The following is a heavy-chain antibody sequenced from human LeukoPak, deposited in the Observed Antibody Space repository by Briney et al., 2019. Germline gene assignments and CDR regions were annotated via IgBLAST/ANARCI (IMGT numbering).Heavy chain of an antibody. D-gene: IGHD3-16*01. CDR1: GGSFSGYY. V-gene: IGHV4-34*01. CDR2: INHSGST. J-gene: IGHJ5*02. CDR3: ARVLIPLFNWFDP. Sequence: PSETLSLTCAVYGGSFSGYYWSWIRQPPGKGLEWIGEINHSGSTNYNPSLKSRVTISVDTSKNQFSLKLSSVTAADTAVYYCARVLIPLFNWFDPWRQGTLVTVSS.